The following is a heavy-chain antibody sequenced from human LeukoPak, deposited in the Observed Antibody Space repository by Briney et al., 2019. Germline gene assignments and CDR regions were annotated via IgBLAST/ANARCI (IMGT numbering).Heavy chain of an antibody. CDR1: GGSISSLNL. V-gene: IGHV4-4*02. J-gene: IGHJ4*02. Sequence: SETLSLTCIVSGGSISSLNLWSWLRQPPGKGLEWIGEMYLGGTTNFNPSLKSRVTILIDKSKNQLSLQLTSVTAADTAVYYCAGLEGRYSTDWFYFFDYWGQGALVTVSS. D-gene: IGHD6-19*01. CDR3: AGLEGRYSTDWFYFFDY. CDR2: MYLGGTT.